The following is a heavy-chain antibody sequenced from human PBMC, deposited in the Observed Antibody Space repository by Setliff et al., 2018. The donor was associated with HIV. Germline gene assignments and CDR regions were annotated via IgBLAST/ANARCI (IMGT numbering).Heavy chain of an antibody. V-gene: IGHV4-61*09. J-gene: IGHJ4*02. CDR2: IHVSGTT. CDR3: ARDPVITMMVGPKFYFDY. D-gene: IGHD3-22*01. Sequence: SETLSLTCTVSGGSITSGSDYWSWIRQPAGEGLEWIGHIHVSGTTNYNPSLKSRVTISIDTSKHQFSLKLTSVTAADTALYYCARDPVITMMVGPKFYFDYWGQGILVTVSS. CDR1: GGSITSGSDY.